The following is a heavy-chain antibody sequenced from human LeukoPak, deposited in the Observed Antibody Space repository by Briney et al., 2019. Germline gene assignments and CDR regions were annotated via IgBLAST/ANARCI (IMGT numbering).Heavy chain of an antibody. D-gene: IGHD2-15*01. CDR2: ISGSGGST. CDR3: AKAGAVVVVAAKYFDY. J-gene: IGHJ4*02. V-gene: IGHV3-23*01. CDR1: GFTFSSYA. Sequence: GGSLRLSCAASGFTFSSYAMSWVRQAPGKGLEWVSAISGSGGSTYYADSVKGRFTISRNNSKNTLYLQMNSLRAEDTAVYYCAKAGAVVVVAAKYFDYWGQGTLVTVSS.